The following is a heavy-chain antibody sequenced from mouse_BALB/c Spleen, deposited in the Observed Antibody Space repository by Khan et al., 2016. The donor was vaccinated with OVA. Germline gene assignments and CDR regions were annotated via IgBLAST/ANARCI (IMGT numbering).Heavy chain of an antibody. CDR3: TRLGYYYECEGFAY. CDR1: GFTFSTYG. J-gene: IGHJ3*01. V-gene: IGHV5-6*01. D-gene: IGHD1-1*01. CDR2: VSTGGSYT. Sequence: EVELVESGGDLVKPGGSLKLSCAASGFTFSTYGMSWVRQTPDKRLEWVATVSTGGSYTYYPDSVKGRFTISRDNAKNTLYLQMSGLKSEDSAMFCYTRLGYYYECEGFAYWGQGTLVTVSA.